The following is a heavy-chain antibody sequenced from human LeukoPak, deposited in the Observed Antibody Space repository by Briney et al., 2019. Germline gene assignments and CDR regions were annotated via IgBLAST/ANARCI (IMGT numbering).Heavy chain of an antibody. D-gene: IGHD3-22*01. CDR1: GFTFSNYM. V-gene: IGHV3-74*01. CDR3: AKSYYDDLFPGFDP. J-gene: IGHJ5*02. CDR2: IKSDGITI. Sequence: PGGSLRLSCAASGFTFSNYMMHWVRQAPGKGLVWVSRIKSDGITITYADSVKGRFTISRDNSKNTLYLQMNSLRAEDTAVYYCAKSYYDDLFPGFDPWGQGTLVTVSS.